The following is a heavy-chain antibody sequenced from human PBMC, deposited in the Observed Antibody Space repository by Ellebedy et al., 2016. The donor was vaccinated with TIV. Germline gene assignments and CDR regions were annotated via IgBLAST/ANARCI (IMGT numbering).Heavy chain of an antibody. CDR3: AKSRARDFWSSYPDY. D-gene: IGHD3-3*01. CDR1: GGSISSYS. J-gene: IGHJ4*02. Sequence: MPGGSLRLSCTVSGGSISSYSWSWIRQPPGKGLEWIGYIYYSGSTNSNPSLKSRVTISVDTSTNQFSLKLRSVTAADTAVYYCAKSRARDFWSSYPDYWGQGTLVTVSS. V-gene: IGHV4-59*01. CDR2: IYYSGST.